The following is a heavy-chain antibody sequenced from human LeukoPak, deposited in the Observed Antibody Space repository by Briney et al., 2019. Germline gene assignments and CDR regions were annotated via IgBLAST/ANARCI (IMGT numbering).Heavy chain of an antibody. CDR2: IRGSGGST. Sequence: GGSLRLSCAASGLTFSSHAMSWARQAPGKGLEWVSAIRGSGGSTYYADSVKGRFTISRDNSKNTLYLQMSGLRAEDTAVYYCAKDIYSGYGDGAFDIWGQGTMVTVSS. D-gene: IGHD5-12*01. CDR3: AKDIYSGYGDGAFDI. V-gene: IGHV3-23*01. J-gene: IGHJ3*02. CDR1: GLTFSSHA.